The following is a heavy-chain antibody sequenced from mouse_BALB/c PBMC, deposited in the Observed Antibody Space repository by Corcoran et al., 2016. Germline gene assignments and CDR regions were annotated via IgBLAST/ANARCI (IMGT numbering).Heavy chain of an antibody. CDR3: ARSHGSSRAWFAY. Sequence: QVQLQQSGAELMKPGASVKISCKATGYTFSSYWIEWVKQRPGHGLELIGEILPGSGSTNYNENFKGKATFTADTSSNTAYMQLSSLTSEDSAVYYCARSHGSSRAWFAYWGQGTLVTVSA. J-gene: IGHJ3*01. CDR2: ILPGSGST. CDR1: GYTFSSYW. D-gene: IGHD1-1*01. V-gene: IGHV1-9*01.